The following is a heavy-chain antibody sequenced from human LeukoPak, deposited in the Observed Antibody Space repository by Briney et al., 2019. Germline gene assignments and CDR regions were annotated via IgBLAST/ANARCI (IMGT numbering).Heavy chain of an antibody. CDR1: GFTVTSSY. D-gene: IGHD5-12*01. CDR3: ARGYGGYEHNWFDP. Sequence: GGSLRLSCAASGFTVTSSYMTWVRQAPGKGLEWVSVIYINGGTYYADSAQGRFTISRDNTKNTLDLQMNSLRAEDTAMYYCARGYGGYEHNWFDPWGQGTLVTVSS. J-gene: IGHJ5*02. V-gene: IGHV3-53*01. CDR2: IYINGGT.